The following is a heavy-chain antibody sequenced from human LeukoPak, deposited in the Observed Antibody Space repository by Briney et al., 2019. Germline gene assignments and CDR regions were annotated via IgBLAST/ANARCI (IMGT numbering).Heavy chain of an antibody. CDR2: MNPNSGNT. Sequence: GASVKVSCKASGYTFTSYDINWVRQATGQGLEWMGWMNPNSGNTGYAQKFQGRVTITRNTSISTAYMELSSLRSEDTAVYYCAGGHVVVVAAPYYYYYMDVWGKGTTVTVSS. D-gene: IGHD2-15*01. CDR1: GYTFTSYD. CDR3: AGGHVVVVAAPYYYYYMDV. V-gene: IGHV1-8*03. J-gene: IGHJ6*03.